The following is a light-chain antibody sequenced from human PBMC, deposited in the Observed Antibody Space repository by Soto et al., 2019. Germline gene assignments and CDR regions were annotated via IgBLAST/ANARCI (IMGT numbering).Light chain of an antibody. V-gene: IGKV4-1*01. Sequence: DIVMTQSPDSLAVSLGERATINCKSSQSVLYSSNNKNYLAWYQQKPGKAPELLIYAASTLQSGVPSRFSGSGSGTDFTLTISCLQSEDFATYYCQQYYSFPRTFGQGTKVDI. CDR3: QQYYSFPRT. CDR1: QSVLYSSNNKNY. CDR2: AAS. J-gene: IGKJ1*01.